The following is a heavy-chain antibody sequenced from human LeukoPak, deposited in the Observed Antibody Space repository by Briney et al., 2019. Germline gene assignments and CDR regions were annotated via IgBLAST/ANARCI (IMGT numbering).Heavy chain of an antibody. CDR1: GFTFSGSA. D-gene: IGHD3-10*01. CDR2: IRSTANGYAT. CDR3: TGNYYGSGSYADFDY. Sequence: GGSLRLSCAASGFTFSGSALHWVRQASGKGLGWVGRIRSTANGYATAYAASVKGRFTISRDDSKNTAYLQMDSLKTEDTAVYYCTGNYYGSGSYADFDYWGQGTLVTVSS. J-gene: IGHJ4*02. V-gene: IGHV3-73*01.